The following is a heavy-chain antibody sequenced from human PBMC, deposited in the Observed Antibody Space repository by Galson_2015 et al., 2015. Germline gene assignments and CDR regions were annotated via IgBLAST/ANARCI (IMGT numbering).Heavy chain of an antibody. CDR1: TFTFSNYD. CDR2: ISYAGTNK. CDR3: ARGPQGYYYMDV. Sequence: SLRLSCAASTFTFSNYDLHWVRQAPGKGLEWVALISYAGTNKYYADSVRGRFTISRDNSKSTLYLQMNSLRVEDTAVYYCARGPQGYYYMDVWGKGTTVTASS. V-gene: IGHV3-30*04. J-gene: IGHJ6*03.